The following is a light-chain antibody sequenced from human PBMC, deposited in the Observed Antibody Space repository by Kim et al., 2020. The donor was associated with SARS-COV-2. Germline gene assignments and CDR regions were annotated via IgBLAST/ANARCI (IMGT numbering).Light chain of an antibody. CDR1: QSVSSSY. Sequence: EIVLTQSPGTLSLSPGERATLSCRASQSVSSSYLAWYQQKPGQAPRLLIYGASRRATGIPDRFSGSGSGTDFTLTISRLEPEDFAVYYCQQYGNSPSFGQGTKLEI. V-gene: IGKV3-20*01. CDR2: GAS. CDR3: QQYGNSPS. J-gene: IGKJ2*03.